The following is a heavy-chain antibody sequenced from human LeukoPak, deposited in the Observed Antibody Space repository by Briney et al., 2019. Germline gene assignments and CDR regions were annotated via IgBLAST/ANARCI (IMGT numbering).Heavy chain of an antibody. CDR2: ISGSSSYI. D-gene: IGHD6-6*01. CDR1: GFSFSNAW. CDR3: ARGSSNVAARNNWFDP. J-gene: IGHJ5*02. Sequence: GGSLRLSCAASGFSFSNAWMSWVRQAPGKGLEWVSSISGSSSYIYYADSVKGRFTISRDNAKNSLYLQMNSLRVEDRAVYYCARGSSNVAARNNWFDPWGQGTLVTVSS. V-gene: IGHV3-21*01.